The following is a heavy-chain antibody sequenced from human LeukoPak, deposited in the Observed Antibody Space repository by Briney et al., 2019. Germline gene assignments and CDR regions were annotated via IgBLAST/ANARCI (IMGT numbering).Heavy chain of an antibody. CDR2: ISSSSSYI. CDR3: ARGESYYPYRGDTYYFDY. Sequence: GGSLRLSCAASGFTFSSYSMNWVRQAPGKGLEWVSSISSSSSYIYYADSVKGRFTISRDNAKNSLYLQMNSLRAEDTAVYCCARGESYYPYRGDTYYFDYWGQGTLVTVSP. V-gene: IGHV3-21*01. J-gene: IGHJ4*02. CDR1: GFTFSSYS. D-gene: IGHD1-26*01.